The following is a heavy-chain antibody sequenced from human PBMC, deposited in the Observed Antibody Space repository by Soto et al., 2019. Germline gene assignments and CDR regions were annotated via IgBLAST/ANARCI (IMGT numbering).Heavy chain of an antibody. CDR2: IYYSGST. J-gene: IGHJ3*02. V-gene: IGHV4-59*01. Sequence: QVQLQESGPGLVKPSETLSLPCPVSGGSISRFYWSCIRQPPGKALEWIGYIYYSGSTNYNPHLKRRGTRSVDTSKNRLPRKLSSVTAPDRAGYYSARRNGNALDIWGQGTMVTVSS. CDR1: GGSISRFY. CDR3: ARRNGNALDI.